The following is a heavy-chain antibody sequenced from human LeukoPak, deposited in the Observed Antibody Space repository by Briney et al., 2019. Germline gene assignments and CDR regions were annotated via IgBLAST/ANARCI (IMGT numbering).Heavy chain of an antibody. CDR1: GFTFTSSA. V-gene: IGHV1-58*01. Sequence: GTSVKVSCKASGFTFTSSAVQWVRQARGQRLEWIVWIVVGSGNTNYAQKFQERVTITRDLSTSTAYIELSSLRSEDTAVYYCAADPPLLYYYDSSGSTWGQGTLVTVSS. CDR2: IVVGSGNT. CDR3: AADPPLLYYYDSSGST. J-gene: IGHJ5*02. D-gene: IGHD3-22*01.